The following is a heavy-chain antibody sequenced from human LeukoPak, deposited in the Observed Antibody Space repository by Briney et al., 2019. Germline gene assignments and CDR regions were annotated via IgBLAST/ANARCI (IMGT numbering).Heavy chain of an antibody. Sequence: GGSLRLSCAASGFTFSSYSMNWIRQAPGKGLEWVSSISSSTSYIYYADSVKGRFTISKDNAKNSLYLQMNSLRAEDTAVYYCAKLPHYDFWSGDPSYEMDVWGQGTTVTVSS. CDR1: GFTFSSYS. D-gene: IGHD3-3*01. CDR2: ISSSTSYI. J-gene: IGHJ6*02. V-gene: IGHV3-21*04. CDR3: AKLPHYDFWSGDPSYEMDV.